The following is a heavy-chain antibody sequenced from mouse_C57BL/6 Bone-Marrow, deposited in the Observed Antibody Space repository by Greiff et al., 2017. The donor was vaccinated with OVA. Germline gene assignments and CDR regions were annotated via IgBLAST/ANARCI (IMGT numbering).Heavy chain of an antibody. J-gene: IGHJ4*01. CDR2: IHPNSGST. Sequence: QVQLQQPGAELVKPGASVKLSCKASGYTFTSYWMHWVKQRPGQGLEWIGMIHPNSGSTNYHEKFKSKATLTVDKSSSTAYMQLSSLTSEDSAVYYCARATVVADENYYAMDYWGQGTSVTVSS. CDR1: GYTFTSYW. V-gene: IGHV1-64*01. D-gene: IGHD1-1*01. CDR3: ARATVVADENYYAMDY.